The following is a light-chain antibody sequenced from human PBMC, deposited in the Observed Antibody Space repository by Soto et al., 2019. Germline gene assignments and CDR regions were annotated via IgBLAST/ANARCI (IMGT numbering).Light chain of an antibody. CDR2: GAS. J-gene: IGKJ2*01. Sequence: EIVLTQSPGTLSLSPGERATLSCRASQSVRSSYLAWYHQKPGQPPRLLIFGASNRATGIPDRFSGSESGTDFTLTISRLEPEAFAVYYCQQYESSPYTFGQGTRLEIK. CDR3: QQYESSPYT. V-gene: IGKV3-20*01. CDR1: QSVRSSY.